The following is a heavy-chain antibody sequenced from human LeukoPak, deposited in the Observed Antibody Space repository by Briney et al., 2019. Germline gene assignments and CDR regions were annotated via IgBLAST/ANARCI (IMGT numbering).Heavy chain of an antibody. CDR2: ISGSGGST. D-gene: IGHD6-19*01. CDR3: AKAGGLSSGWY. J-gene: IGHJ4*02. Sequence: GGTLRLSCAASGFTFSSYGMSWVRQAPGKGLEWVSAISGSGGSTYYADSVKGRFTISRDNSKNTLYLQMNSLRAEDTAVYYCAKAGGLSSGWYWGQGTLVTVSS. CDR1: GFTFSSYG. V-gene: IGHV3-23*01.